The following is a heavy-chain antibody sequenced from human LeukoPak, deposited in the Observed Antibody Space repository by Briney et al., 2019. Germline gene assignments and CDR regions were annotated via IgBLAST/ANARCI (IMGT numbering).Heavy chain of an antibody. CDR2: IKQDGSKK. J-gene: IGHJ4*02. Sequence: GGSLRLSCVASGFPFSSYWMTWVRQAPGKGLEWVANIKQDGSKKSYVDSVKGRFTISRDNAKNSLYLQMNSLRAEDTAIYYCTRVGYIDEGIDYWGQGTLGTGSS. CDR1: GFPFSSYW. V-gene: IGHV3-7*04. CDR3: TRVGYIDEGIDY. D-gene: IGHD5-24*01.